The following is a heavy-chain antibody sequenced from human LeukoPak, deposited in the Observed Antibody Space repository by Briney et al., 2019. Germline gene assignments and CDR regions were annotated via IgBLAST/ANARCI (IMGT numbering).Heavy chain of an antibody. Sequence: PGGSLRLSCAASGFTFSDYYMSWIRQAPGKGLEWVSYISSSGSTIYYADSVKGRFTISRDNAKNSLYLQMNSLRAEDTAVYYCARYPLPLWLVVDYWGQGTLVTVSS. D-gene: IGHD3-10*01. CDR3: ARYPLPLWLVVDY. V-gene: IGHV3-11*01. J-gene: IGHJ4*02. CDR2: ISSSGSTI. CDR1: GFTFSDYY.